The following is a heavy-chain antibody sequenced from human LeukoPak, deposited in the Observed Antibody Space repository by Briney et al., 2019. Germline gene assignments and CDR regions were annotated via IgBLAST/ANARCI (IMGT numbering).Heavy chain of an antibody. Sequence: GGSLRLSCVVSGFTFSSNWMSWVRQAPGKGLEWAGNIKEDGSVKYYVDSVKGRFTISRDNAKNSLYLQMNSLRAEDTAVYYCASQSFGRFDPWGQGTRVTVSS. D-gene: IGHD3-16*01. CDR1: GFTFSSNW. J-gene: IGHJ5*02. V-gene: IGHV3-7*02. CDR3: ASQSFGRFDP. CDR2: IKEDGSVK.